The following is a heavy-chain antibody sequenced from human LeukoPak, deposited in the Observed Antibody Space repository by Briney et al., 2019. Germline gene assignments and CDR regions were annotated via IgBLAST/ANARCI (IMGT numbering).Heavy chain of an antibody. CDR3: AKDLTYYYDSSGYGDAFDI. V-gene: IGHV3-30*02. J-gene: IGHJ3*02. Sequence: PGGSLRLSCAASGFTFSSYGMHWVRQAPGKGLEWVAFIRYDGSNKYYADSVKVRFTISRDNSKNTLYLQMNSLRAEDTAVYYCAKDLTYYYDSSGYGDAFDIWGQGTMVTVSS. D-gene: IGHD3-22*01. CDR2: IRYDGSNK. CDR1: GFTFSSYG.